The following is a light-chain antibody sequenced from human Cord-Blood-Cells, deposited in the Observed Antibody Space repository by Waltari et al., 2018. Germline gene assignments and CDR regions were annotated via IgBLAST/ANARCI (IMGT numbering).Light chain of an antibody. V-gene: IGKV1-33*01. J-gene: IGKJ4*01. CDR2: DAT. CDR1: QDIRNY. CDR3: QQYDNLPTLT. Sequence: DIQINQSPSSLSASVGDTVTITCQPSQDIRNYLNWYHQKPGKAPKLLIYDATNLETGVPSRLSGSGSGTDFTFTISSLQPEDMATYYCQQYDNLPTLTFGGGTKVEIK.